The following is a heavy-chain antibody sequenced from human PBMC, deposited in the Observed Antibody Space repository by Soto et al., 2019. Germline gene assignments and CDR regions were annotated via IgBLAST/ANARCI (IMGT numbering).Heavy chain of an antibody. Sequence: QVQVVASGGGVVQPGRSLRLSCAASGFTFSSFGMHWVRQAPGKGLEWVSLIWYDGSKKSYGDSVKGRFTISRDNSRNTVDLQMNSLRADDTAVYYCARDASYYSLWSVYSPSRNGMDVWGQGTTVTASS. CDR2: IWYDGSKK. J-gene: IGHJ6*02. CDR1: GFTFSSFG. D-gene: IGHD3-3*01. V-gene: IGHV3-33*01. CDR3: ARDASYYSLWSVYSPSRNGMDV.